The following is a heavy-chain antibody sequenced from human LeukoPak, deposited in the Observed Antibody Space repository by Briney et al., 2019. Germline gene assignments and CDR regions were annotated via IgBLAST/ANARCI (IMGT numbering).Heavy chain of an antibody. CDR1: GYTFTGYY. CDR3: ARDLRYNWNDARGAD. CDR2: INPNSGGT. J-gene: IGHJ4*02. V-gene: IGHV1-2*02. Sequence: ASVKVSCKASGYTFTGYYMHWERQAPGQGLEWMGWINPNSGGTNYAQKFQGRVTMTRDTSIGTAYMELSRLRSDDTAVYYCARDLRYNWNDARGADWGQGTLVTVSS. D-gene: IGHD1-20*01.